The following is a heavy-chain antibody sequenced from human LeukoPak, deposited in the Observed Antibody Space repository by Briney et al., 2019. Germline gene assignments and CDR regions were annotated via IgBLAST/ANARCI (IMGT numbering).Heavy chain of an antibody. V-gene: IGHV3-21*01. Sequence: PGGSLRLSCAASGFTFSSYSMNWVRQAPGKGLEWVSSISSSSSYIYYADSVKGRFTISRDNAKNSLYLQMNSLRAEDTAVYYCAREKGRYDNYDYWGQGTLVTVSS. CDR3: AREKGRYDNYDY. D-gene: IGHD3-10*01. CDR1: GFTFSSYS. J-gene: IGHJ4*02. CDR2: ISSSSSYI.